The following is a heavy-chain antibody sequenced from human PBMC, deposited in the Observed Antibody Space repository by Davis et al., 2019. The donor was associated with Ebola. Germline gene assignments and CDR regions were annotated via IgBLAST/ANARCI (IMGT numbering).Heavy chain of an antibody. Sequence: PGGSLRLSCAASGFTFSSYGMHWVRQAPGKGLEWVAFIRYDGSNKYYADSVKGRFTISRDNSKNTLYLQMNSLRAEDTAVYYCAKDEEYQLLHHHTFDYWGQGTLVTVSS. V-gene: IGHV3-30*02. D-gene: IGHD2-2*02. J-gene: IGHJ4*02. CDR1: GFTFSSYG. CDR3: AKDEEYQLLHHHTFDY. CDR2: IRYDGSNK.